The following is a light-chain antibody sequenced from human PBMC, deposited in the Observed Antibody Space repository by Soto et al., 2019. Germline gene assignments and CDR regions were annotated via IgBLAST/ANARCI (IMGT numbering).Light chain of an antibody. Sequence: QSALTQPPSASGSPGQSVTISCTGTSSDVGGYNYVSWYQQHPGKAPKLMIYEVSKRPSGVSDRFSGSKSGNTASLTVSGLQDADEAAYYCSSYAGSNILFGTGTKVTVL. CDR2: EVS. CDR3: SSYAGSNIL. J-gene: IGLJ1*01. CDR1: SSDVGGYNY. V-gene: IGLV2-8*01.